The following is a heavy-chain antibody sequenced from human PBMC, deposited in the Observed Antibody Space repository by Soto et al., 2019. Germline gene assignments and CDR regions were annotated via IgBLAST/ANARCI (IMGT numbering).Heavy chain of an antibody. J-gene: IGHJ4*02. Sequence: EVQLLESGGGLVQPGGSLRLSCAASGFTFSSYVMNWVRQAPGKGLEWVSSISGSGGNTYYADSVKGRFTISRDNSKNRLYLQMNSLRAEDTAVYYCAKYNQAGSSPGFDYWGQGTLVTVSS. CDR2: ISGSGGNT. CDR3: AKYNQAGSSPGFDY. V-gene: IGHV3-23*01. CDR1: GFTFSSYV. D-gene: IGHD1-20*01.